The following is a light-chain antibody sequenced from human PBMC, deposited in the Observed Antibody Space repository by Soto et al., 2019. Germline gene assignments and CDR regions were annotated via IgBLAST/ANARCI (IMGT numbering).Light chain of an antibody. V-gene: IGLV1-40*01. J-gene: IGLJ1*01. CDR1: SSNIGAGYD. Sequence: QSVLTQPPSVSGAPGQRVTISCTWISSNIGAGYDVHWYQQLPGTAPKLLIYGNSNRPSGVPDRFSGSKSGTSASLAITGLQAEDEADYYCQSYDSSLSGYVFGTGTKLTVL. CDR2: GNS. CDR3: QSYDSSLSGYV.